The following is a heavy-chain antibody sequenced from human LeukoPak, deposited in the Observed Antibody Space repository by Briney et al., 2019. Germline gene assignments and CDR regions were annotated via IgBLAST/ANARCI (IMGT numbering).Heavy chain of an antibody. J-gene: IGHJ5*02. Sequence: SQTLSLTCAISGDSVSSNSVTWNWIRQSPSRGLEWLGRTYYRSTWYNDYAVPVRGRITVNPDTSKNQFSLHLNSVTPEDTAVYYCARRLTQYDCFDPWGQGILVTVSS. CDR1: GDSVSSNSVT. V-gene: IGHV6-1*01. D-gene: IGHD2-2*01. CDR2: TYYRSTWYN. CDR3: ARRLTQYDCFDP.